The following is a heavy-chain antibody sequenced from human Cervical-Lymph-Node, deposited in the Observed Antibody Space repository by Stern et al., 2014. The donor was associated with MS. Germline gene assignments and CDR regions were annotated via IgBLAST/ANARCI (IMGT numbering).Heavy chain of an antibody. Sequence: VQLVESGGGLVQPGGSLTLSCVASGFSIRSYWMHWVRQGPGTGLEWVARINGDGTSTDHAVSVRGRFTISRDNARNTLYLQMHSLRAEDAAVYYCSKDTYGPEDFWGQGTSVTVSS. V-gene: IGHV3-74*01. CDR2: INGDGTST. J-gene: IGHJ4*02. CDR3: SKDTYGPEDF. D-gene: IGHD3-10*01. CDR1: GFSIRSYW.